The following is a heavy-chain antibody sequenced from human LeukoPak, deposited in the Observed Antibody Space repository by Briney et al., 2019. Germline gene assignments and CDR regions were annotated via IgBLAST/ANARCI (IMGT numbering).Heavy chain of an antibody. J-gene: IGHJ4*02. Sequence: PGGSLRLSCAASGFTFSSYAMHWVRQAPGKGLEWVAVKSYDGSNKYYADSVKGRFTISRDNSKNTLYLQMNSLRAEDTAVYYCARDLWFGELWQLDYWGQGTLVTVSS. CDR3: ARDLWFGELWQLDY. CDR1: GFTFSSYA. V-gene: IGHV3-30-3*01. CDR2: KSYDGSNK. D-gene: IGHD3-10*01.